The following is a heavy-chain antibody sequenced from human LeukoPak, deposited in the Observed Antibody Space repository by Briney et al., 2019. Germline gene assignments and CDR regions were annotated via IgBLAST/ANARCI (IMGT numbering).Heavy chain of an antibody. V-gene: IGHV3-21*01. Sequence: GGSLRLSCAASGFTFSSYSMNWVRQAPGKGLEWVSSISSSSSYTYYADSVKGRFTISRDNAKNSLYLQMNSLRAEDTAVYYCAQQLVTGWYFDLWGRGTLVTVSS. CDR3: AQQLVTGWYFDL. J-gene: IGHJ2*01. CDR1: GFTFSSYS. CDR2: ISSSSSYT. D-gene: IGHD6-13*01.